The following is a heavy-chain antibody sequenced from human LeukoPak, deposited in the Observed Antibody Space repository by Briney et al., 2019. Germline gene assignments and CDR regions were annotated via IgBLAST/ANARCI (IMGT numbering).Heavy chain of an antibody. D-gene: IGHD6-19*01. V-gene: IGHV3-23*01. CDR3: AKEATARKWLVWGNFDH. CDR1: GCSFINYA. CDR2: IGGSGRST. J-gene: IGHJ4*02. Sequence: GGSLRLSCVGSGCSFINYAMSWVRQALGKGLEWVAAIGGSGRSTYDADSVRGRFTVSRDNSKNTLYLQMNNLRVEDTAVYFCAKEATARKWLVWGNFDHWGQGTQVTVS.